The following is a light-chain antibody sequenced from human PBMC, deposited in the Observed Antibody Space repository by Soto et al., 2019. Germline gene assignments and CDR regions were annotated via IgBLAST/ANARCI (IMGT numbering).Light chain of an antibody. J-gene: IGKJ5*01. Sequence: EIVMTQSPATLSVSPGERATLSCRASQSFGSNLAWYQQTPGQAPRLLIYGASSRATGIPDRFSGSGSGTDFTLTISRLEPEDFAVYYCQQYGSSSTFGQGTRLEIK. CDR2: GAS. CDR1: QSFGSN. V-gene: IGKV3-20*01. CDR3: QQYGSSST.